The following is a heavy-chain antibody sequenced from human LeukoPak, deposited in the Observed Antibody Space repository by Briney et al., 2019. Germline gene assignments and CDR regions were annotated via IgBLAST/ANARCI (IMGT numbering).Heavy chain of an antibody. V-gene: IGHV3-15*01. CDR3: TGVWGSYRYYFDY. D-gene: IGHD3-16*02. CDR1: GFTFSNAW. Sequence: GGSLRLSRAASGFTFSNAWMSWVRQAPGKGLEWVGRIKSKTDGGTTDYAAPVKGRFTISRDDSKNTLYLQMNSLKTEDTAVYYCTGVWGSYRYYFDYWGQGTLVTVSS. J-gene: IGHJ4*02. CDR2: IKSKTDGGTT.